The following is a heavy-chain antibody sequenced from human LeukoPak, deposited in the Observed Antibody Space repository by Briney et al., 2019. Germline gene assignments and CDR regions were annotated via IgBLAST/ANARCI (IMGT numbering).Heavy chain of an antibody. V-gene: IGHV4-39*01. CDR1: GDSITNSNSY. Sequence: SETLSLTCTVSGDSITNSNSYWGWVRQPPGKGLEWIGSIYNTGRTYYNPSLKSRVTISVTTSENQFSLRLSSVTADDMAVYYCARTSIAARRANAFDIWGQGTMVTVSS. D-gene: IGHD6-6*01. CDR2: IYNTGRT. J-gene: IGHJ3*02. CDR3: ARTSIAARRANAFDI.